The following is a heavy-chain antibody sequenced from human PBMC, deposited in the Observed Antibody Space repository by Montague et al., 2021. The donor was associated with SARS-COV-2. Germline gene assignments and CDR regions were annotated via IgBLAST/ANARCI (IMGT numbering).Heavy chain of an antibody. D-gene: IGHD5-24*01. Sequence: PALVKPTQTLTLTCTFSGFSLSTSGMCVSWIRQPPGKALEWLARTDWDDDKYYSTSLKTRLTISKDTSKNQVVLTMTNMDPVDTATYYCARYTYGYNYPSQGSFDXWGQGTLVTVSS. J-gene: IGHJ4*02. CDR3: ARYTYGYNYPSQGSFDX. CDR2: TDWDDDK. V-gene: IGHV2-70*11. CDR1: GFSLSTSGMC.